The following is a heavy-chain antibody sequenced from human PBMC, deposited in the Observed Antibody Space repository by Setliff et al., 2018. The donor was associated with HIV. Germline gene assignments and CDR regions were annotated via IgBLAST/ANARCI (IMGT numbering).Heavy chain of an antibody. V-gene: IGHV3-30-3*01. CDR2: ISYDGSNK. D-gene: IGHD6-19*01. J-gene: IGHJ4*02. Sequence: PGGSLRLSCAASGFTFSSYAMHWVRQAPGKGLEWVAVISYDGSNKYYADSVKGRFTISRDNSKNSLYLQMNSLKTEDTAVYYCARVAVAGEDYWGQGTLVTVSS. CDR1: GFTFSSYA. CDR3: ARVAVAGEDY.